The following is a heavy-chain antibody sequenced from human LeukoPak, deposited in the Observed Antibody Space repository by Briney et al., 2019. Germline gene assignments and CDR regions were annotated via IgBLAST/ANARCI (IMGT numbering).Heavy chain of an antibody. Sequence: GGSLRLSCAASGFTFSSYSMNWVRQAPGKGLEWVSSISSSSSYIYYADSVKGRFTISRDNAKNSLSLQMNSLRAEDTAVYYCARGKYSSSSWGYYFDYWGQGTLVTVSS. J-gene: IGHJ4*02. CDR3: ARGKYSSSSWGYYFDY. CDR1: GFTFSSYS. CDR2: ISSSSSYI. V-gene: IGHV3-21*01. D-gene: IGHD6-6*01.